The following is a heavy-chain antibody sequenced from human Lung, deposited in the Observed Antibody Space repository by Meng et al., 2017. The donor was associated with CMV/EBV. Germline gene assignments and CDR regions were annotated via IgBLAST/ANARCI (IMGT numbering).Heavy chain of an antibody. D-gene: IGHD4/OR15-4a*01. CDR2: IYYNRGT. CDR1: GGSISHYC. V-gene: IGHV4-59*01. J-gene: IGHJ4*02. CDR3: ARGHYGDSSDYFDF. Sequence: SXTXSLXCTVSGGSISHYCWNWIRQPPGKGLEWIGYIYYNRGTNYNPSLKGRVTISLETSKNQFSLKLSSVTAADTAVYYCARGHYGDSSDYFDFWGQGTXVT.